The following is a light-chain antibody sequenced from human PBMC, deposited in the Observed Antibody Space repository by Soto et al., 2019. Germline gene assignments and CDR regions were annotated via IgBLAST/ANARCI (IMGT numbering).Light chain of an antibody. V-gene: IGKV1-5*01. Sequence: DIQMTQSPSTLSASVGDRVTITCRASQSTSSWLAWYQQKPGKAPKVLIYDVSSLGSGVPSRFSGSGSGTEFTLTINSLQPDDFATYYCQQYNTYSGTFGQGTKVDIK. CDR1: QSTSSW. CDR3: QQYNTYSGT. CDR2: DVS. J-gene: IGKJ1*01.